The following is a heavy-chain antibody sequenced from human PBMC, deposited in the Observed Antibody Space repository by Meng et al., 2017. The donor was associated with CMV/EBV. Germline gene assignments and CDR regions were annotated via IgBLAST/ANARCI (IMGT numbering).Heavy chain of an antibody. V-gene: IGHV1-46*01. CDR3: ARVPASGYDFWSGYYHFDY. CDR1: GYTFTSYY. D-gene: IGHD3-3*01. Sequence: ASVKVSCKASGYTFTSYYMHWVRQAPGQGLEWMGIINPSGGSTSYAQKFQGRVTMTRDTSISTAYMELSRLRSDDTAVYYCARVPASGYDFWSGYYHFDYWGQGTLVTVSS. CDR2: INPSGGST. J-gene: IGHJ4*02.